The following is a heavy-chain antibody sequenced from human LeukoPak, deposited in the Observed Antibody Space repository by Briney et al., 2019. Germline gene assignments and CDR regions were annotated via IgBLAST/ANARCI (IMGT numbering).Heavy chain of an antibody. CDR2: ISAYNGNT. CDR3: ARDMVRGVITPNWFDP. CDR1: GYTFTSYG. Sequence: ASVKVSCKASGYTFTSYGISWVRQAPGQGLEWMGWISAYNGNTNYAQKLQGRVTMTTDTSTSTAYMELRSLRSDDTAVYYCARDMVRGVITPNWFDPWGQGTLVTVSS. J-gene: IGHJ5*02. D-gene: IGHD3-10*01. V-gene: IGHV1-18*01.